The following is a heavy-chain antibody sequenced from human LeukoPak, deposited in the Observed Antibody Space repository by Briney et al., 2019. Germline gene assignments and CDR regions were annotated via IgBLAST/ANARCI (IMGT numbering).Heavy chain of an antibody. CDR2: ISSDANIK. D-gene: IGHD6-25*01. V-gene: IGHV3-30*04. CDR1: GFTFRSCA. Sequence: GGSLRLSCAASGFTFRSCAMHWVRQAPAKGLEWVAVISSDANIKHYADSVKGRFTISRDNSKNKLYLQMNSLRAEDTAVYYCAKDRGSGWSFDYWGQGTLVTVSS. J-gene: IGHJ4*02. CDR3: AKDRGSGWSFDY.